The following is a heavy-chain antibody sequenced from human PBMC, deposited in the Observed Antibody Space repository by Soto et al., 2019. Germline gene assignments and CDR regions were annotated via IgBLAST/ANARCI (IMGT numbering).Heavy chain of an antibody. V-gene: IGHV4-59*08. J-gene: IGHJ3*02. CDR1: GGSISSYY. Sequence: QVQLQESGPGLVKPSETLSLTCTVSGGSISSYYWNWIRQPPGKGLEWIGYIYYSGSTTYNPSLTTPVPPAAVTSSNQYSLMLSSVPAAYTAVYYCASRCVAVFHIWGQGTMVTVSS. CDR2: IYYSGST. D-gene: IGHD4-17*01. CDR3: ASRCVAVFHI.